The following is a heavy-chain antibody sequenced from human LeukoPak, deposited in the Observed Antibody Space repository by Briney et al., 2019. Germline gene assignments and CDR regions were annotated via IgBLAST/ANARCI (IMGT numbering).Heavy chain of an antibody. CDR3: ATSTEAAGSD. V-gene: IGHV3-7*03. CDR1: GFTFSKFW. Sequence: GGSLRLSCAASGFTFSKFWMSWVRQAPGKGPKWVANIKQDGSVKYYVDSVKGRFTISRDNAENSLYLQMNSLRVEDTAVYYCATSTEAAGSDWGQGTLVTVSS. CDR2: IKQDGSVK. D-gene: IGHD6-13*01. J-gene: IGHJ4*02.